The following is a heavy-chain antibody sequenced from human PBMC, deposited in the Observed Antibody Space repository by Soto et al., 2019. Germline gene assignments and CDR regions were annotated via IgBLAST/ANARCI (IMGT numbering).Heavy chain of an antibody. CDR1: GYTFTSYA. CDR3: ARDAPPEDY. V-gene: IGHV1-18*01. J-gene: IGHJ4*02. CDR2: ISAYNGNT. Sequence: QVQLVQSGAEVKPGASVKVSCKASGYTFTSYAISWVRQAPGQGLEWMGWISAYNGNTNYAQKLQGRVTMTTDTSTSTAYMELRSLRSDDTAVYYCARDAPPEDYWGQGTLVTVSS.